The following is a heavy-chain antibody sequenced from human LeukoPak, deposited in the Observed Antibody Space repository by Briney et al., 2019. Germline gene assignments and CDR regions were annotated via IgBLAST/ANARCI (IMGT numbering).Heavy chain of an antibody. CDR2: ISSEGSTT. CDR3: AKELGDPDY. D-gene: IGHD1-26*01. Sequence: GGSLRLSCAASGFTFSSYWMHWVRQAPGKGLVWVSRISSEGSTTSYADSVKGRFTISRDNAKNTLYLQMNSLRAEDTAVYYCAKELGDPDYWGQGTLVTVSS. J-gene: IGHJ4*02. CDR1: GFTFSSYW. V-gene: IGHV3-74*01.